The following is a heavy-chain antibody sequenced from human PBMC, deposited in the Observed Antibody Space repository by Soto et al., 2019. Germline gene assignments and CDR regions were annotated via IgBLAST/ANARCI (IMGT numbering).Heavy chain of an antibody. CDR3: ARGTFGVVKD. D-gene: IGHD3-3*01. CDR2: MYYSGSS. CDR1: GGSISSYY. J-gene: IGHJ4*02. V-gene: IGHV4-59*01. Sequence: QVQLQESGPGLVKPSETLSLTCTVSGGSISSYYWSWIRQPPGKGLEWIGYMYYSGSSNYNPSLKSRVTISIDTSRNQFSLKLSSVTAADTAVYYCARGTFGVVKDWGQGTLVTVSS.